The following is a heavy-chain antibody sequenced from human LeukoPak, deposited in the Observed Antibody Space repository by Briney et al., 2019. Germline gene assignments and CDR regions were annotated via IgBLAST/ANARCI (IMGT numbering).Heavy chain of an antibody. Sequence: SETLSLTCTVSGYSTSSGYYWGWIRQPPGKGLEWIGSIYHSGSTYYNPSLKSRVTISVDTSKNQFSLKLSSVTAADTAVYYCARERGYCSNGICLYYYYYYMDVWGKGPRSPSP. CDR2: IYHSGST. CDR3: ARERGYCSNGICLYYYYYYMDV. V-gene: IGHV4-38-2*02. D-gene: IGHD2-8*01. CDR1: GYSTSSGYY. J-gene: IGHJ6*03.